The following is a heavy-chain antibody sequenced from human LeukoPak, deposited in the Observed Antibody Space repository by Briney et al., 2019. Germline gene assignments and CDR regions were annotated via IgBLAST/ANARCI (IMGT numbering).Heavy chain of an antibody. Sequence: PGGSLRLSCAASGFAFSSYAMNWVRQAPGKGLEWVSVISGRGGGTHYADSVKGRFTISRDNSKNSMYLQMSSLRAEDTALYYCVKGCSGTGCYTAEWWGQGTLITVSS. D-gene: IGHD2-2*02. CDR3: VKGCSGTGCYTAEW. V-gene: IGHV3-23*01. J-gene: IGHJ4*02. CDR2: ISGRGGGT. CDR1: GFAFSSYA.